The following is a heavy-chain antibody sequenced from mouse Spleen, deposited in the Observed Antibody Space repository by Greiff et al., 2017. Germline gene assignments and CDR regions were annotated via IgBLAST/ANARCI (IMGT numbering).Heavy chain of an antibody. CDR1: GFTFSSYA. D-gene: IGHD2-14*01. CDR2: ISSGGGNT. V-gene: IGHV5-9*04. Sequence: DVKLVESGGGLVKLGGSLKLSCAASGFTFSSYAMSWVRQTPEKRLEWVATISSGGGNTYYPDSVKGRFTISRDNAKNTLYLQMSSLKSEDTAMYYCARGGYDVRSYAMDYWGQGTSVTVSS. CDR3: ARGGYDVRSYAMDY. J-gene: IGHJ4*01.